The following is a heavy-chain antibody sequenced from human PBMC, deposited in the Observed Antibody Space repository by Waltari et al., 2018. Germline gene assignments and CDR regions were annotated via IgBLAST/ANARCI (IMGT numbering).Heavy chain of an antibody. D-gene: IGHD3-3*01. CDR3: AXEXEXFWTGHYLSGMXV. CDR1: XDGISSGTXY. Sequence: QVXXXESGPGLXKPXXTLSLTXPVSXDGISSGTXYWSWIRQPAGKGLEWIGRIYKTGXTDYNPSLKSRVTISXDTSKSQFSLMLTSVTAXDTAVYYCAXEXEXFWTGHYLSGMXVWGQGTXVTVSS. V-gene: IGHV4-61*02. CDR2: IYKTGXT. J-gene: IGHJ6*02.